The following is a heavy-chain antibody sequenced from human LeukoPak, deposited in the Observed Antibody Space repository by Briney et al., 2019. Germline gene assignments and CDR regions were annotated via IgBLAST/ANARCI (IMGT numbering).Heavy chain of an antibody. CDR3: ARRRDGYNYHYGMDV. V-gene: IGHV5-51*01. CDR2: IYPGDSDT. CDR1: GSSFTSYW. J-gene: IGHJ6*02. D-gene: IGHD5-24*01. Sequence: GASLKISCKGSGSSFTSYWIGWVRQMPGKGLEWMGIIYPGDSDTRYSPSFQGQVTISADKSISTAYLQWSSLKASDTAMYYCARRRDGYNYHYGMDVWGQGTTVTVSS.